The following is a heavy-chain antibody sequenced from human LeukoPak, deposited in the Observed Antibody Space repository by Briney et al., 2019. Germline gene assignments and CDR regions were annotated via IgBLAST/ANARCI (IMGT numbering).Heavy chain of an antibody. CDR2: IKKDGRQK. D-gene: IGHD2/OR15-2a*01. CDR1: GGTSSNDW. Sequence: PGGSLRLSCTTSGGTSSNDWMTSVRQAQGKGLDGVANIKKDGRQKNYVASVKCPFTISRDNTKTSLFLQMTSLRAEDTGIYYCARDTSPSSRSTYFDALDMWGQGTMVTVSS. V-gene: IGHV3-7*01. CDR3: ARDTSPSSRSTYFDALDM. J-gene: IGHJ3*02.